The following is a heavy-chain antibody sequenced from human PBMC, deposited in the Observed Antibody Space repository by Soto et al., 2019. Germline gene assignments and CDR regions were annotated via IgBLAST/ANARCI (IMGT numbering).Heavy chain of an antibody. V-gene: IGHV1-3*01. Sequence: GASVKVSCKASGYTFTSYAMHWVRQAPGQRLEWMGWINAGNGNTKYSQKFQGRVTITRDTSASTAYMELSSLRSEDTAVYYCARDFKGRAVRGAVSYYYGMDVWGQGTKVTVSS. D-gene: IGHD3-10*01. J-gene: IGHJ6*02. CDR2: INAGNGNT. CDR1: GYTFTSYA. CDR3: ARDFKGRAVRGAVSYYYGMDV.